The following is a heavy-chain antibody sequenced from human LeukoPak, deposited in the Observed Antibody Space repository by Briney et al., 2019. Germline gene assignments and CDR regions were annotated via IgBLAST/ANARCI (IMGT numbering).Heavy chain of an antibody. D-gene: IGHD1-26*01. J-gene: IGHJ4*02. Sequence: GGSLRLSCAASGFTFSSYGMHWVRQAPGKGLEWVAVISYDGSNKYYADSVKGRFTISRDNSKNTLYLQMNSLRAEDTAVYYCAKGARGRPFDYWGQGTLVTVSS. CDR3: AKGARGRPFDY. V-gene: IGHV3-30*18. CDR1: GFTFSSYG. CDR2: ISYDGSNK.